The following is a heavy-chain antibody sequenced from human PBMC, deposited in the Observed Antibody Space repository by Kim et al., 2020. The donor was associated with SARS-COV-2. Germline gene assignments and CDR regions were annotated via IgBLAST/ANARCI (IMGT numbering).Heavy chain of an antibody. CDR1: GYSFTSYW. D-gene: IGHD3-9*01. Sequence: GESLKISCKGSGYSFTSYWIGWVRQMPGKGLEWMGIIYPGDSDTRYSPSFQGQVTISADKSISTAYLQWSSLKASDTAMYYCARGILTGYSSEYNWFDPWGQGTLVTVSS. CDR2: IYPGDSDT. J-gene: IGHJ5*02. CDR3: ARGILTGYSSEYNWFDP. V-gene: IGHV5-51*01.